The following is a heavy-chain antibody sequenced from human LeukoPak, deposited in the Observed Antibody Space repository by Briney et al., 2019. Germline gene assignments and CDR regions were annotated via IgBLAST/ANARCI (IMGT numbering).Heavy chain of an antibody. V-gene: IGHV4-59*12. J-gene: IGHJ6*03. CDR3: ARIDGVVTHMDV. Sequence: PSETLSLTCTVSGGSISSYYWSWIRQPPGKGLEWIGYIYYSGSTNYNPSLKSRVTISVDTSKNQFSLKLSSVTAADTAVYYCARIDGVVTHMDVWGKGTTVTVSS. CDR1: GGSISSYY. D-gene: IGHD3-3*01. CDR2: IYYSGST.